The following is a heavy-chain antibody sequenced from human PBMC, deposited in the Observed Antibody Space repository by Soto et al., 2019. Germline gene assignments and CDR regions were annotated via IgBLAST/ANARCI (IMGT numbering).Heavy chain of an antibody. J-gene: IGHJ5*02. D-gene: IGHD2-8*02. CDR2: INNDGSNT. Sequence: EVQLVESGGGLVQPGGSLRLSFVASGFTLSSYWMHWVRQAPGKGLVWVSHINNDGSNTNYADSVKGRFTISRDNDKNTLYLQMNSLRGEDTEVYYCARDVSLVFDPWGQGTLVTVSS. CDR3: ARDVSLVFDP. CDR1: GFTLSSYW. V-gene: IGHV3-74*01.